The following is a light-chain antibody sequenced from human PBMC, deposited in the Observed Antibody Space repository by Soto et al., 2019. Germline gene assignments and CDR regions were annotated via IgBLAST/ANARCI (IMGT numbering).Light chain of an antibody. CDR1: NIGGKS. V-gene: IGLV3-21*04. Sequence: SYELTQPPSVSVAPGKTARITCGGNNIGGKSVYWYQQKPGQAPVLVIYYDSDRPSGIPERFSGSNSGNTATLTISRVEAGDEADYYCQVWDSSSDHVVFGGGTKVTVL. J-gene: IGLJ2*01. CDR3: QVWDSSSDHVV. CDR2: YDS.